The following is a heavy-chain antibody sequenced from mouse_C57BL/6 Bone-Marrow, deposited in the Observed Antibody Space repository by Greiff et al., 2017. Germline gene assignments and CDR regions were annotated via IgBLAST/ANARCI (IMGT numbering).Heavy chain of an antibody. CDR1: GYTFTSYW. D-gene: IGHD2-1*01. CDR3: ARSGYLLWSL. J-gene: IGHJ2*01. Sequence: VQLQQPGTELVKPGASVKLSCKASGYTFTSYWLQWVKQRPGPGLEWIGTIKPSHGGTNYNEKFKGKATLTVGQSSRAAYMQRSSLTSEDTAVYYCARSGYLLWSLWCQGTTLTVSS. CDR2: IKPSHGGT. V-gene: IGHV1-53*01.